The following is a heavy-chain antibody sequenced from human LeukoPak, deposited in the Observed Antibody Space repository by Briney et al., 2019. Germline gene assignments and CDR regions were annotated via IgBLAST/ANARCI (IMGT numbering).Heavy chain of an antibody. J-gene: IGHJ6*02. V-gene: IGHV4-59*01. CDR2: IYYSGST. CDR3: ARVPPTTPYSYYYYGMDV. CDR1: GGSISSYY. Sequence: SETLSLTCTVSGGSISSYYWSWIRQPPGKGLEWIGYIYYSGSTNYNPSLKSRVTISVDTSKNQFSLKLSSVTAAETAVYYCARVPPTTPYSYYYYGMDVWGQGTTVTVSS. D-gene: IGHD1-14*01.